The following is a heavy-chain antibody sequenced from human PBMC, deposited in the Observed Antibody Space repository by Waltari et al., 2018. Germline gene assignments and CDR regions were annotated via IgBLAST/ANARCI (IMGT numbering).Heavy chain of an antibody. CDR1: GYTFTRYF. V-gene: IGHV1-2*02. CDR3: ATKVVGLTASGWFDP. CDR2: INPKTSDT. Sequence: QVQRVQSGSEVKKPGASLKVSCTTSGYTFTRYFTHGVRQAPGQGLEWMGWINPKTSDTKYAQKFQGRLTMTRDPSISTAYMELSNLTSDDTAMYYCATKVVGLTASGWFDPWGQGTLVTVSS. D-gene: IGHD2-15*01. J-gene: IGHJ5*02.